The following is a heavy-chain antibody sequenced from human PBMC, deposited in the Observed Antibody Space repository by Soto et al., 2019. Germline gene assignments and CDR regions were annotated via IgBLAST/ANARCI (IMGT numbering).Heavy chain of an antibody. V-gene: IGHV4-39*01. CDR2: IYYSGST. CDR1: GGSISSSSYY. Sequence: SETLSLTCTVSGGSISSSSYYWGWIRQPPGKGLEWIGSIYYSGSTYYNPSLKSRVTISVDTSKNQFSLKLSSVTAADTAVYYCARRVIDGAFDIWGQGTMVTVSS. CDR3: ARRVIDGAFDI. J-gene: IGHJ3*02.